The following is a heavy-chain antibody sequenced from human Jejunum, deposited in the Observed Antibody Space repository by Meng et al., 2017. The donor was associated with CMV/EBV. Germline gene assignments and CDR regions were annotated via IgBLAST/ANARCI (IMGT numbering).Heavy chain of an antibody. J-gene: IGHJ6*02. V-gene: IGHV1-69*10. CDR2: IIPTLNKI. D-gene: IGHD3-10*01. Sequence: VRQAPGKGREWMGGIIPTLNKINFAKRLQDRVTITADKSTSTVYMELSSLRSDDTAVYYCARATKPYFYGSGNYYRGGIMDVWVQGTTVTVSS. CDR3: ARATKPYFYGSGNYYRGGIMDV.